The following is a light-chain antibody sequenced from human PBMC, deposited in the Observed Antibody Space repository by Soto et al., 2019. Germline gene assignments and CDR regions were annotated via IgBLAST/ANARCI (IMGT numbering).Light chain of an antibody. V-gene: IGKV1-5*01. CDR3: LQDNKYRT. CDR1: QSIGTR. J-gene: IGKJ3*01. Sequence: EIEITQSPSTLSGSVGERVTISCRASQSIGTRLAWYQQKPGKSPKLLIYGASTMETGFPARLSGSGSATDFTLTIRSLQPEDFAAYYCLQDNKYRTFGRGTKVDIK. CDR2: GAS.